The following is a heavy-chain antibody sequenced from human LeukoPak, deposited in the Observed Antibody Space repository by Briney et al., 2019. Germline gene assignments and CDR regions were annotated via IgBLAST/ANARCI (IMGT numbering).Heavy chain of an antibody. D-gene: IGHD2-15*01. V-gene: IGHV3-30*04. Sequence: GGSLRLSCATSGFIFYSYAMHWVRQAPGKGLEWVAVISHDETNKYYADSVKGRFTISRDNSKNTLYLQLNSLRAEDTAVDYCARDRVCSGGSCYFSAFDIWGQGTMVTVSS. J-gene: IGHJ3*02. CDR2: ISHDETNK. CDR1: GFIFYSYA. CDR3: ARDRVCSGGSCYFSAFDI.